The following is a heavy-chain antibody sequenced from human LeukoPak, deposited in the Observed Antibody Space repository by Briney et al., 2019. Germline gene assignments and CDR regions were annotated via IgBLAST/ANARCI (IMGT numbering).Heavy chain of an antibody. CDR1: GGSISSGGYY. Sequence: PSQTLSLTCTVSGGSISSGGYYWGWIRQPPGKGLEWIGSIYYSGSTYYNPSLKSRVTISVDTSKNQFSLKLSSVTAADTAVYYCARENVTVTPFDPWGQGTLVTVSS. V-gene: IGHV4-39*07. D-gene: IGHD4-17*01. CDR3: ARENVTVTPFDP. CDR2: IYYSGST. J-gene: IGHJ5*02.